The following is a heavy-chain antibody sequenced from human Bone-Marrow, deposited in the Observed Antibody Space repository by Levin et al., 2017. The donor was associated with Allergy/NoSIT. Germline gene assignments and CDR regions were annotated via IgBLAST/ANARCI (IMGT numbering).Heavy chain of an antibody. CDR3: ARRLLCNTNKCRPL. V-gene: IGHV1-8*01. CDR2: MNPNTGNT. Sequence: PEASVKVSCKASGYTFTNYDINWVRQATGQGLEWMGWMNPNTGNTVYAEKFQGTVAMTRNTSLSTAYMELSSLRSEDTAVYYCARRLLCNTNKCRPLWGQGTLVTVSS. D-gene: IGHD2/OR15-2a*01. CDR1: GYTFTNYD. J-gene: IGHJ4*02.